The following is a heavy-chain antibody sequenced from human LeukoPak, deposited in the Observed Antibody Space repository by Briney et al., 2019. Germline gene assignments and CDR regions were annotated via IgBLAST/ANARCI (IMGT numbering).Heavy chain of an antibody. V-gene: IGHV3-30*18. CDR1: GVTLSDYG. CDR3: AKDFSGFRELLFFFGMDV. J-gene: IGHJ6*02. D-gene: IGHD3-10*01. Sequence: GGSLRLSCAGSGVTLSDYGIHWVRQAPGKGLEWVAVISYDGSITFYGDSVKGRFTISRDNSKKTVDLQMNSLRAEDTAVYYCAKDFSGFRELLFFFGMDVWGQGTTVIVS. CDR2: ISYDGSIT.